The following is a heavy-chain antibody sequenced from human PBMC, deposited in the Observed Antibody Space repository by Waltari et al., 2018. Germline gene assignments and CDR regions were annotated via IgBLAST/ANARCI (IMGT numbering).Heavy chain of an antibody. Sequence: QVQLVQSGAEVKKPGASVKVSCKVSGYTLTELSMPWVRQAPVKGLEWMGGFDPEDGETIYAQKFQGRVTMTEDTSTDTAYMELSSLRSEDTAVYYCATGIECLRPSYYYYGMDVWGQGTTVTVSS. CDR1: GYTLTELS. J-gene: IGHJ6*02. V-gene: IGHV1-24*01. D-gene: IGHD5-12*01. CDR2: FDPEDGET. CDR3: ATGIECLRPSYYYYGMDV.